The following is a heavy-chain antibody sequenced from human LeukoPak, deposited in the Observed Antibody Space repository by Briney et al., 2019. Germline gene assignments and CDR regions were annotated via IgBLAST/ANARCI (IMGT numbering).Heavy chain of an antibody. D-gene: IGHD2-2*01. CDR1: GSSFTSYW. CDR2: IYPGDSDT. J-gene: IGHJ4*02. CDR3: ARQRAGCSSTSCYDGGGFDY. Sequence: GESLKISCKGSGSSFTSYWIGWVRPMPGKGLEWMGIIYPGDSDTRYSPSFQGQVTISADKSISTAYLQWSSLKASDTAMYYCARQRAGCSSTSCYDGGGFDYWGQGTLVTVSS. V-gene: IGHV5-51*01.